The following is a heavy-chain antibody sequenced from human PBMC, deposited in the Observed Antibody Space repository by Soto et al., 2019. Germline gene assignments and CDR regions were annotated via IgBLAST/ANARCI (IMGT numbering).Heavy chain of an antibody. CDR3: ARGGYCSGGSCYWARYHDAFDI. CDR2: INHSGST. CDR1: GGSFSGYY. D-gene: IGHD2-15*01. V-gene: IGHV4-34*01. J-gene: IGHJ3*02. Sequence: SETLSLTCAVYGGSFSGYYWSWIRQPPGKGLEWIGEINHSGSTNYNPSLKSRVTISVDTSKNQFSLKLSSVTAADTAVYYCARGGYCSGGSCYWARYHDAFDIWGQGTMVTVSS.